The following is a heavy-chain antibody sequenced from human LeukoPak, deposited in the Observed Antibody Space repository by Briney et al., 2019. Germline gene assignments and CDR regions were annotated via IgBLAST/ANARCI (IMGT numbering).Heavy chain of an antibody. D-gene: IGHD3-22*01. V-gene: IGHV3-7*05. CDR1: GFTFSSHW. CDR2: IKEDGSEK. CDR3: ARVGYSYDSSGYYGFDY. J-gene: IGHJ4*02. Sequence: GGSLRLSCAASGFTFSSHWMNWVRQAPGKGLEWVANIKEDGSEKYYVDSVKGRFTISRDNAKNSLCLQMNSLRAEDTAIYYCARVGYSYDSSGYYGFDYWGQGTLVTVSS.